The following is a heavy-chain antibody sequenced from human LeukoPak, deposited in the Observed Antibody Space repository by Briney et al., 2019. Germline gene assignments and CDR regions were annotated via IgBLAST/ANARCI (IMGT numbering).Heavy chain of an antibody. CDR2: ISWDSVVI. Sequence: GGSLRLSCAASGFNFDDYAMHWVRQVPGKGLEWVSVISWDSVVIAYADSVKGRFTVSRDNAKNSLFLQMDSLKAEDTALYYCASGGRAVAGPDYWGQGTLVTVSS. J-gene: IGHJ4*02. D-gene: IGHD6-19*01. V-gene: IGHV3-9*01. CDR3: ASGGRAVAGPDY. CDR1: GFNFDDYA.